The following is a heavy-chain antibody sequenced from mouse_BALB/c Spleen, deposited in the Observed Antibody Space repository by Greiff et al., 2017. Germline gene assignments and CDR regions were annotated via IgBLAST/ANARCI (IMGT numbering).Heavy chain of an antibody. CDR2: IYPGSGST. J-gene: IGHJ4*01. CDR3: ARDYRYAMDY. D-gene: IGHD2-14*01. V-gene: IGHV1-55*01. Sequence: VQLQQPGAELVKPGTSVKLSCKASGYNFTSYWINWVKLRPGQGLEWIGDIYPGSGSTNYNEKFKSKATLTVDTSSSTAYMQLSSLASEDSALYYCARDYRYAMDYWGQGTSVTVSS. CDR1: GYNFTSYW.